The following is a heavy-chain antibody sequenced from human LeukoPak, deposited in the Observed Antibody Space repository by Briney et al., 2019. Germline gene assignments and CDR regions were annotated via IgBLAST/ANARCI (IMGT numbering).Heavy chain of an antibody. CDR3: ARQSYDYVWGSTIPYDY. V-gene: IGHV4-34*01. J-gene: IGHJ4*02. D-gene: IGHD3-16*01. CDR1: GVSFSGYY. CDR2: INHSGST. Sequence: PSETLSLTCAVYGVSFSGYYWSWIRQPPGKGLEWVGEINHSGSTNYNPSLKSRVTISVDTSKNQFYLKLSSVTAADTAVYYCARQSYDYVWGSTIPYDYWGQGTLVTVSS.